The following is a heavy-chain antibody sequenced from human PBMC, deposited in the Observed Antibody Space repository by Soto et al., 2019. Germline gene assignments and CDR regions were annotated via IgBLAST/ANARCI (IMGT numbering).Heavy chain of an antibody. V-gene: IGHV1-8*01. D-gene: IGHD3-10*01. J-gene: IGHJ4*02. CDR1: GYTFSNYD. CDR2: VNANNGDT. CDR3: AKVSRKGSAIDFDY. Sequence: QVQLVQSGAELKKPGASVKVSCKASGYTFSNYDMNWVRQATGQGPEWIGWVNANNGDTGYAQKFQGRVTLTTDISPTTAYMDLTSLRSEDTAIYYCAKVSRKGSAIDFDYWGQGTLITVSS.